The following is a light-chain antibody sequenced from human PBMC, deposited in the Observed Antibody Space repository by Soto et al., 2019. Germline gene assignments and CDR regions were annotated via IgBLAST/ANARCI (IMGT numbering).Light chain of an antibody. V-gene: IGLV4-69*01. J-gene: IGLJ2*01. CDR2: VISDGRH. CDR1: SGHSNYA. CDR3: QTWGTGFHVV. Sequence: QLVLTQSPSASASLGASVKLTCTLSSGHSNYAIAWHQQQPEKGPRYLMKVISDGRHTKGDGIPDRFSGSSSGTERYLTISSLQSEDEGDYYCQTWGTGFHVVFGGGTKLTVL.